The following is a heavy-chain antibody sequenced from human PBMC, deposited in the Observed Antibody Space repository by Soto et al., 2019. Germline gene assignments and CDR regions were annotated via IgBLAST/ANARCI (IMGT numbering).Heavy chain of an antibody. Sequence: PGGSLRLSCAASGFTFSSYAMSWVRQAPGKGLKWVSAISGSGGSTYYADSVKGRFTISRDNSKNTLYLQMNSLRAEDTAVYYCAKMMATITPRPVSAFDIWGQGTMVTVSS. CDR2: ISGSGGST. CDR3: AKMMATITPRPVSAFDI. D-gene: IGHD5-12*01. CDR1: GFTFSSYA. J-gene: IGHJ3*02. V-gene: IGHV3-23*01.